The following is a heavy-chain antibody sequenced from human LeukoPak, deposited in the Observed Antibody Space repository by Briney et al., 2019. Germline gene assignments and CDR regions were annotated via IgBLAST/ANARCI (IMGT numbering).Heavy chain of an antibody. D-gene: IGHD6-13*01. CDR2: IYTSGTT. CDR3: ARHRSSFLP. V-gene: IGHV4-61*02. J-gene: IGHJ5*02. CDR1: GGSISSGSYY. Sequence: SQTLSLTCTVSGGSISSGSYYWSWIRLPAGKGLEWIGRIYTSGTTNYNPSLKSRVTISVDTSKNQFSLKLSSVTAADTAVYYCARHRSSFLPWGQGTLVTVSS.